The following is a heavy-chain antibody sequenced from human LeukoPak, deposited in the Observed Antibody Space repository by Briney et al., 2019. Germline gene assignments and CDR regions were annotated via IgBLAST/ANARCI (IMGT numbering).Heavy chain of an antibody. V-gene: IGHV3-49*04. D-gene: IGHD5-18*01. J-gene: IGHJ6*03. Sequence: GGSLRLSCTASGFTFGDYAMSWVRQAPGKGLEWVGFIRSKAYGGTTEYAASVKGRFTISRDDSKSIAYLQMNSLKTEDTAVYYCTRDRHVRILAYYYYYYMDVWGKGTTVTISS. CDR1: GFTFGDYA. CDR3: TRDRHVRILAYYYYYYMDV. CDR2: IRSKAYGGTT.